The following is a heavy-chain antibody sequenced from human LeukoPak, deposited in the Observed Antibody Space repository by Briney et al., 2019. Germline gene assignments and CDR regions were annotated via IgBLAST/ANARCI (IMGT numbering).Heavy chain of an antibody. D-gene: IGHD3-22*01. CDR1: GYTLTELS. Sequence: ASVKVSCKVSGYTLTELSMHWVRQAPGKGLEWMGGFDPEDGETIYAQKFQGRVTMTRDTSTSTVYMELSSLRSEDTAVYYCARDGSKDYDSSGYYSLGYWGQGTLVTVSS. V-gene: IGHV1-24*01. CDR2: FDPEDGET. CDR3: ARDGSKDYDSSGYYSLGY. J-gene: IGHJ4*02.